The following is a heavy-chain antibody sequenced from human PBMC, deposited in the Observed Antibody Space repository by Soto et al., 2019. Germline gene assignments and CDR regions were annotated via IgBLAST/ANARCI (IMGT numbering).Heavy chain of an antibody. J-gene: IGHJ4*02. D-gene: IGHD3-3*01. CDR2: IYKSGSS. V-gene: IGHV4-30-4*01. CDR1: VDSINNAEDY. Sequence: TLSLTCTVSVDSINNAEDYWGWVRQTPGRGLEWIAYIYKSGSSYYNPSLRSRVTLSVDTSKNHVSLRLMSVTAADTAVYFCARLMSGYYFFDSWGQGTLVTVSS. CDR3: ARLMSGYYFFDS.